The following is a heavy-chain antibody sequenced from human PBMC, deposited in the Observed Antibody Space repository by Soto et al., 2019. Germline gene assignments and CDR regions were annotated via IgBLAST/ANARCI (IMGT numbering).Heavy chain of an antibody. V-gene: IGHV3-7*01. Sequence: PGGSLRLSCAASGFTFSSYWMSWVRQAPGKGLEWVANIKQDGSEKYYVDSVKGRFTISRDNAKNSLYLQMNSLRAEDTAVYYCARVGDYIWGSYRPFAYWGQGTLVTVSS. J-gene: IGHJ4*02. CDR1: GFTFSSYW. CDR3: ARVGDYIWGSYRPFAY. D-gene: IGHD3-16*02. CDR2: IKQDGSEK.